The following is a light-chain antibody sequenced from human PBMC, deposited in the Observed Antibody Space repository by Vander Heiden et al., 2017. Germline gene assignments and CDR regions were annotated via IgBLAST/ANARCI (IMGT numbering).Light chain of an antibody. CDR3: QQSYSTPERT. CDR1: QSISSY. CDR2: AAS. Sequence: DIQTTQSPSSLSASVRDRVTITCRASQSISSYLNWYQQKPGKAPKLLIYAASSLQSGVPSRFSGSGSGTDFTLTISSLQPEDFATYYCQQSYSTPERTFGQGTKVEIK. V-gene: IGKV1-39*01. J-gene: IGKJ1*01.